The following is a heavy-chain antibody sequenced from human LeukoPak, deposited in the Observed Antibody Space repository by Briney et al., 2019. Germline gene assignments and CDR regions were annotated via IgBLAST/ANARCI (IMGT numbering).Heavy chain of an antibody. CDR1: GFTFSSYS. J-gene: IGHJ4*02. V-gene: IGHV3-48*01. D-gene: IGHD3-22*01. CDR2: ISSSSSTI. Sequence: GGSLRLSCAASGFTFSSYSMNWVRQAPGKGLEWVSYISSSSSTIYYADSVKGRFTISRDNSKNTLYLQMNSLRAEDTAVYYCARGTRSSGYYFDYWGQGTLVTVSS. CDR3: ARGTRSSGYYFDY.